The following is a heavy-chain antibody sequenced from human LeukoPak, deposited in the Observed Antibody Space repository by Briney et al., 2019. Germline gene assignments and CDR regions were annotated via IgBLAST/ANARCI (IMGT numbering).Heavy chain of an antibody. J-gene: IGHJ4*01. CDR2: ISGSGGST. Sequence: GGSLRLSCAASGFTFSSYAMSWVPQAPGKGLEGVSAISGSGGSTSYAASVKGRFTISRDNSKNTLYLQMNSLRAEDTAVYYCAKETYYDILTGCYWIDYWGHGTLVTVSS. CDR1: GFTFSSYA. CDR3: AKETYYDILTGCYWIDY. V-gene: IGHV3-23*01. D-gene: IGHD3-9*01.